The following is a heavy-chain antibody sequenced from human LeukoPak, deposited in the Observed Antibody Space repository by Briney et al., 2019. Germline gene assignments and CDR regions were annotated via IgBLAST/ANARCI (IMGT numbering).Heavy chain of an antibody. V-gene: IGHV4-34*01. CDR3: ARTYYYDSSGLDY. J-gene: IGHJ4*02. D-gene: IGHD3-22*01. CDR2: INHSGST. CDR1: GGSFSGYY. Sequence: SETLSLTCAVYGGSFSGYYWSWIRQPPGKGLEWIGEINHSGSTNYNPSLKSRVTISVDTSKSQFSLKLSSVTAADTAVYYCARTYYYDSSGLDYWGQGTLVTVSS.